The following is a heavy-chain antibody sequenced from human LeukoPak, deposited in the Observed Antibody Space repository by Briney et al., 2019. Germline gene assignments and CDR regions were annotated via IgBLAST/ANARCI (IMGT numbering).Heavy chain of an antibody. CDR3: ARAFYDSLTGYPAYFDY. D-gene: IGHD3-9*01. CDR1: GFTFSNYE. J-gene: IGHJ4*02. Sequence: PGGSLRLSCAASGFTFSNYEMNWVRQAPGKGLEWVSYISSSGSTINYADSVKGRFTISRDNAKNSLYLQMNSLRAEDTAVYYCARAFYDSLTGYPAYFDYWGQGTLVTVSS. V-gene: IGHV3-48*03. CDR2: ISSSGSTI.